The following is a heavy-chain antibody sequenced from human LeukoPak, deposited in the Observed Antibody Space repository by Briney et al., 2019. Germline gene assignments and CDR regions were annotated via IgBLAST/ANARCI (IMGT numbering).Heavy chain of an antibody. CDR1: GFTFSSYW. J-gene: IGHJ3*02. CDR2: IKQDGSEK. D-gene: IGHD3-9*01. Sequence: GGSLRLSCAASGFTFSSYWMSWVRQAPGKGLEWVANIKQDGSEKYYVDSVKGRFTISRDNAKNSLYLQMNSLRAEDTAVYYCARDLSYDILTGYSVSAFDIWGQGTMVTVSS. V-gene: IGHV3-7*01. CDR3: ARDLSYDILTGYSVSAFDI.